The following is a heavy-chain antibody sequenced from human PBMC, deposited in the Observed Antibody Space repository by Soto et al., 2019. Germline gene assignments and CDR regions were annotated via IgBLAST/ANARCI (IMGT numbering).Heavy chain of an antibody. Sequence: AGGSLRLSCAASGFTFGTYTMNWGRQAPGKGLEWVSGIGAGGDTYYADSVKGRFTISRDNSKNTLLLQMNSLRAEDTAVYYCAKDSDSGYDLIISYYYGMDVWGQGTTVTV. CDR1: GFTFGTYT. D-gene: IGHD5-12*01. CDR3: AKDSDSGYDLIISYYYGMDV. CDR2: IGAGGDT. V-gene: IGHV3-23*01. J-gene: IGHJ6*02.